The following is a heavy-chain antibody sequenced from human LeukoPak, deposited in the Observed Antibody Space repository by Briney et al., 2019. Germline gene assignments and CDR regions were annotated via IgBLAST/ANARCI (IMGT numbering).Heavy chain of an antibody. CDR2: IKQDGSEK. V-gene: IGHV3-7*01. J-gene: IGHJ4*02. CDR1: GLTFSTSW. CDR3: AWYSRSSEAY. D-gene: IGHD6-6*01. Sequence: PGGSLRLSCAAYGLTFSTSWMSWVGLAPGWGLEWVANIKQDGSEKNYVDSVKGRFTISRDNAKDLLYLQMNSLRVEDTAMYYCAWYSRSSEAYWGQGTLVTVSS.